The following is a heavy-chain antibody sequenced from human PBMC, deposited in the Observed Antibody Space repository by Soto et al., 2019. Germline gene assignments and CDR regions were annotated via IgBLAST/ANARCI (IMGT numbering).Heavy chain of an antibody. CDR2: IYYSGST. J-gene: IGHJ4*02. CDR3: ARVPRRAVGWFGELSPYSIYFDY. D-gene: IGHD3-10*01. Sequence: QVQLQESGPGLVKPSQTLSLTCTVSGGSISSGGYYWSWIRQHPGKGLEWIGYIYYSGSTYYNPSLEGRVTISVDTSKNQFSLKLSSVTAADTAVYYCARVPRRAVGWFGELSPYSIYFDYWGQGTLVTVSS. CDR1: GGSISSGGYY. V-gene: IGHV4-31*03.